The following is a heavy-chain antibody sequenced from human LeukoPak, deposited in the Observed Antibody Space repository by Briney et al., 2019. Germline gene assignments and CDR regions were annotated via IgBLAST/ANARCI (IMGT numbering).Heavy chain of an antibody. Sequence: GGSLRLSCAASGFTVSSNDMNWVRQAPGKGLEWVSLISSGGRTYYAESVKGRFTISRDNSKNTLSLQMNSLRAEDTAVYYCARDRRNYYDSSGYYDYWGQGTLVTVSS. CDR3: ARDRRNYYDSSGYYDY. V-gene: IGHV3-66*01. D-gene: IGHD3-22*01. CDR1: GFTVSSND. CDR2: ISSGGRT. J-gene: IGHJ4*02.